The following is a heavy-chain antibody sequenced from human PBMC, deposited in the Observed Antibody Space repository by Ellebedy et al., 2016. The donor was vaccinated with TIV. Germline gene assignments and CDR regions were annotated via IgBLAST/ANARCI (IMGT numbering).Heavy chain of an antibody. CDR3: ARDYEDTMIARYFDY. Sequence: GESLKISCAASGFTFSSYAMHWVRQAPGKGLEWVAVISYDGSNKYYADSVKGRFTISRDNSKNTLYLQMNSLRAEDTAVYYCARDYEDTMIARYFDYWGQGTLVTVSS. CDR2: ISYDGSNK. D-gene: IGHD3-22*01. CDR1: GFTFSSYA. J-gene: IGHJ4*02. V-gene: IGHV3-30-3*01.